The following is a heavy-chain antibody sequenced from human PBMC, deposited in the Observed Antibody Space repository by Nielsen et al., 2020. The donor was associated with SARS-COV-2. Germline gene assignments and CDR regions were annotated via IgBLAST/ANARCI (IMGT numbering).Heavy chain of an antibody. Sequence: ASVKVSCKASGYTFINNYMHWVRQAPGQGLEWMGIITPIGGTTTYARNFQGRVTMTRETSTSTVYMELSSLRSEDTAVYYCARVEMYRGGGYFQRWGQGTLVTVSS. CDR3: ARVEMYRGGGYFQR. CDR2: ITPIGGTT. J-gene: IGHJ1*01. CDR1: GYTFINNY. V-gene: IGHV1-46*01. D-gene: IGHD2-2*01.